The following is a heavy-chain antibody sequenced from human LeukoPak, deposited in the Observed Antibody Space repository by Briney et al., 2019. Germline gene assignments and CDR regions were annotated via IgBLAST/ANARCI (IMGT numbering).Heavy chain of an antibody. J-gene: IGHJ6*03. Sequence: GGSLRLSCAASGFTFSSYWMGWVRQAPGKGLEWVANIKQDGSEKYYVDSVKGRFTISRDNAKNSLYLQMNSLRAEDTAVYYCARGRRDSSGWYSLRESVAYMDVWGKGTTVTVSS. V-gene: IGHV3-7*01. D-gene: IGHD6-19*01. CDR1: GFTFSSYW. CDR2: IKQDGSEK. CDR3: ARGRRDSSGWYSLRESVAYMDV.